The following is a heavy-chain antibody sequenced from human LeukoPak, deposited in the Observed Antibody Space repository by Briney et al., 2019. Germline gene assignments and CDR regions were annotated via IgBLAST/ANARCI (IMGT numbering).Heavy chain of an antibody. CDR2: ISGSGGST. CDR1: GFTFSSYA. Sequence: GGSLRLSYAASGFTFSSYAMSWVRQAPGKGLEWVSAISGSGGSTYYADSVKGRFTISRDNSKNTLYLQMNSLRAEDTAVYYCAKDSLPYSSGWYGVYWGQGTLVTVSS. J-gene: IGHJ4*02. V-gene: IGHV3-23*01. CDR3: AKDSLPYSSGWYGVY. D-gene: IGHD6-19*01.